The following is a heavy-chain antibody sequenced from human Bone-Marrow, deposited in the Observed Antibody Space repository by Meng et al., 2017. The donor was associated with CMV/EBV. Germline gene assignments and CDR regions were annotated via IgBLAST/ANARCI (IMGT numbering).Heavy chain of an antibody. V-gene: IGHV3-7*01. CDR3: TRDLRGCSSTCCYTRPDFGY. CDR2: IKQDGREK. CDR1: GFTFSTYA. D-gene: IGHD2-2*02. J-gene: IGHJ4*02. Sequence: GESLKIYCAASGFTFSTYAMSWVRQAPGKGLEWVANIKQDGREKYYVDSVKGGFTISRDNAKNSLYLQMNSLRAEDTVLYFCTRDLRGCSSTCCYTRPDFGYWGQGTLVTVSS.